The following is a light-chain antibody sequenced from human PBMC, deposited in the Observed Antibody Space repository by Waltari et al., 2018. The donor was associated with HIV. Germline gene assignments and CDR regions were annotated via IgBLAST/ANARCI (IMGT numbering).Light chain of an antibody. CDR2: WAS. J-gene: IGKJ1*01. Sequence: DIILTQSPDTLAVSLGDRATIHCRSSQTVLSDSTHKNYLSWSQTKPGQPPKLLLYWASARESGVPARFSGSGSATDFTLTITDFQAEDAAIYFCQQYYNTPWTFGQGTRADIK. V-gene: IGKV4-1*01. CDR1: QTVLSDSTHKNY. CDR3: QQYYNTPWT.